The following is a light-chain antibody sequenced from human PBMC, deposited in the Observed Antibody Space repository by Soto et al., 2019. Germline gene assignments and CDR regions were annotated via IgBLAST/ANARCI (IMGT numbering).Light chain of an antibody. Sequence: EIVMTQSPGTLSVSPGERATLSGRASQSVSSNLAWYQHKPGQAPRLLIFGASTRATGIPARFSGSGSGTEFTLTISSLQSEDLAVYYCQHYNNWPPWTFGQGTKVEIK. V-gene: IGKV3-15*01. CDR1: QSVSSN. J-gene: IGKJ1*01. CDR3: QHYNNWPPWT. CDR2: GAS.